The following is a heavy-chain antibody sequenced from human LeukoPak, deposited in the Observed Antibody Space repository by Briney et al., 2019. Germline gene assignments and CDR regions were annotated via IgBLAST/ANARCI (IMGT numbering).Heavy chain of an antibody. Sequence: SETLSLTCTVSGYSISSGYYWGWIRQPPGKGLEWIGSIYHSGSTYYNPSLKSRVTISVDTSKNQFSLKLSSVTAADTAVYYCARDKEWRGSYSWGQGTLVTVSS. J-gene: IGHJ4*02. CDR2: IYHSGST. CDR3: ARDKEWRGSYS. CDR1: GYSISSGYY. V-gene: IGHV4-38-2*02. D-gene: IGHD1-26*01.